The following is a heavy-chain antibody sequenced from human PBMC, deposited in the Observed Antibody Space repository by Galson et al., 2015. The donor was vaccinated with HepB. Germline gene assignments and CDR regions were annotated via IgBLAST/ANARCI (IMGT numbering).Heavy chain of an antibody. J-gene: IGHJ5*02. CDR2: IIPIFGTA. CDR1: GGTFSSYA. Sequence: SVKVSCKASGGTFSSYAISWVRQAPGQGLEWMGGIIPIFGTANYAQKFQGRVTITADESTSTAYMELSSLRSEDTAVYYCAGSDYRVPHSWFDPWGQGTLVTVSS. CDR3: AGSDYRVPHSWFDP. D-gene: IGHD4-11*01. V-gene: IGHV1-69*13.